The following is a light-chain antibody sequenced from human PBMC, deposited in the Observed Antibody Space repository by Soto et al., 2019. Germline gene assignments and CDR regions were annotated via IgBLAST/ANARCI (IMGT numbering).Light chain of an antibody. V-gene: IGLV2-14*01. J-gene: IGLJ1*01. Sequence: QSASVSGSPGQSITISCTGTSSDVGAYNLVSWYQHLPDKAPKLIISEVTNRPSGVSDRFSGSKSGNTASLTISGLQAEDEADYYCASLTTTNFVFGSGTKLTVL. CDR2: EVT. CDR1: SSDVGAYNL. CDR3: ASLTTTNFV.